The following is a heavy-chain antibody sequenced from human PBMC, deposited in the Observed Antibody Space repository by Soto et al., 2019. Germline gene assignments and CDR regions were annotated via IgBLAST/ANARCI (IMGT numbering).Heavy chain of an antibody. CDR1: GGSINSGYYS. CDR3: ARSHDYGVFYI. CDR2: IYQSGRA. D-gene: IGHD4-17*01. J-gene: IGHJ3*02. V-gene: IGHV4-30-2*01. Sequence: QLQLQESGSGLVQPSQTLSLTCVVSGGSINSGYYSWSWIRQPPGKGLEWIGNIYQSGRAFYNPSLKSRVTISVYRSKTHFSLKLSSVTAADTAVYYCARSHDYGVFYIWCQGKMVTFSS.